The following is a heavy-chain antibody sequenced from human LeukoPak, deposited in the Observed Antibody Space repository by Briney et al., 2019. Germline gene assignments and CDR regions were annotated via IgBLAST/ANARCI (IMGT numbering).Heavy chain of an antibody. CDR3: ARERIAAAGRIFDY. CDR2: IYYSGST. D-gene: IGHD6-13*01. V-gene: IGHV4-61*01. CDR1: GGSVSSGSYY. J-gene: IGHJ4*02. Sequence: SETLSLTCTVSGGSVSSGSYYWSWIRQPPGKGLEWIGYIYYSGSTNYNPSLKSRVTISVDTSKNQFSLKLSSVTAADTAVYYCARERIAAAGRIFDYWGQGTLVTVSS.